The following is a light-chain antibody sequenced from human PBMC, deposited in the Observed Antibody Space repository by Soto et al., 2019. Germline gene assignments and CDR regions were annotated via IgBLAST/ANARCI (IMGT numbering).Light chain of an antibody. CDR2: GAS. V-gene: IGKV3-15*01. CDR3: QHYNNWPPWT. Sequence: EIVLTQSPCTLSVSPGERATLSCGASQSVSSNLAWYQHKPGQAPRLLIYGASTRATGIPARFSGSGSGTEFTLTISSLQAEDFAIYYCQHYNNWPPWTFGQGTKVDIK. CDR1: QSVSSN. J-gene: IGKJ1*01.